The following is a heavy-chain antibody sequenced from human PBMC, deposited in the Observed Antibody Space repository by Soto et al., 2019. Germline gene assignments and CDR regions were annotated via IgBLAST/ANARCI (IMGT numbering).Heavy chain of an antibody. V-gene: IGHV4-34*01. J-gene: IGHJ5*02. D-gene: IGHD3-10*01. Sequence: WETLSLTCGVYGGSFSENNWNWIRQSPGKGLEWIGEINHRGSINYNPSLKSRVTISRDTSRNQFSLKLTSVTAADTALYYCAAGGGSILGRKAWLDPCGQGTKVTVYS. CDR3: AAGGGSILGRKAWLDP. CDR1: GGSFSENN. CDR2: INHRGSI.